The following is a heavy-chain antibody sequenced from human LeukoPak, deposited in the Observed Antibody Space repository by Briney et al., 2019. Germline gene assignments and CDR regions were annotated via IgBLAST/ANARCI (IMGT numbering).Heavy chain of an antibody. Sequence: SETLSLTCTVSGGSISSYYWSWIRQPPGKGLEWIGYIYYSWSTNYNPSLKSPVTISVDTSKNQFSLKLSSVTAADTAVYYCAREKAHYDILTGYYYAFDIWGQGTMVTVSS. CDR3: AREKAHYDILTGYYYAFDI. J-gene: IGHJ3*02. CDR1: GGSISSYY. CDR2: IYYSWST. V-gene: IGHV4-59*01. D-gene: IGHD3-9*01.